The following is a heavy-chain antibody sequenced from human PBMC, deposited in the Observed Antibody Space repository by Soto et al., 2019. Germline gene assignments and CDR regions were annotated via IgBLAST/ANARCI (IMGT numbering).Heavy chain of an antibody. CDR3: AKYRRTDAEGYTFDY. J-gene: IGHJ4*02. CDR2: IYYSGST. Sequence: PSETLSLTCTVSGDPISGYYWSWIRQPPGKGLEWIGYIYYSGSTNYNPSLRSRVTMSVDTSKNQFSLKLSSVTAADTAVYFCAKYRRTDAEGYTFDYWGQGALVTVSS. V-gene: IGHV4-59*01. CDR1: GDPISGYY. D-gene: IGHD5-12*01.